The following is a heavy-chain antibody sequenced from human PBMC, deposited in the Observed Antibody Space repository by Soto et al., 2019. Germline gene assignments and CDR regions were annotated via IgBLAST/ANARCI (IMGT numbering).Heavy chain of an antibody. CDR1: GFTFSNYA. CDR2: DTGSGGNT. J-gene: IGHJ4*02. D-gene: IGHD5-12*01. V-gene: IGHV3-23*01. Sequence: EVQLLESGGGLVQPGGSLRLSCAASGFTFSNYAMTWVRQAPGKGLEWVSGDTGSGGNTYYADSVKGRFTISRDKSKNTLYLQLISLRAEDTAVYYCSTSQYSAYAVSLNLDSWGQGALVTVSS. CDR3: STSQYSAYAVSLNLDS.